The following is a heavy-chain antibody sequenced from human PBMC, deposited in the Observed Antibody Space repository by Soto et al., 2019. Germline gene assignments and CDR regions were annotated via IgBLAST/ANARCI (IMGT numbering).Heavy chain of an antibody. CDR3: ARVRTGYFDY. D-gene: IGHD3-9*01. CDR2: IYYNGNT. Sequence: TLSLTCTLSGGAINDHYWSFIRQPPGKGLEWIGYIYYNGNTNYNPSLESRVTISVDRSRNQFSLRLTSLTAADTAVYYCARVRTGYFDYWGRGALVTVSS. J-gene: IGHJ4*02. V-gene: IGHV4-59*11. CDR1: GGAINDHY.